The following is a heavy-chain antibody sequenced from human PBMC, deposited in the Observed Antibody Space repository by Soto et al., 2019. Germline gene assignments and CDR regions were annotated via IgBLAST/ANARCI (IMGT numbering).Heavy chain of an antibody. CDR2: SYSTGGT. Sequence: EVLLLESGGDVVQSGGSLRLSCAASGFTLGKYTMGWVRQAPGKGLEWVAESYSTGGTEYADSVKGRFTISRDNSKNTLFLQMNSLGVEDTALYYCARNREPDGIWTFDSWGQGTLVTVSS. J-gene: IGHJ4*02. D-gene: IGHD3-9*01. CDR3: ARNREPDGIWTFDS. CDR1: GFTLGKYT. V-gene: IGHV3-23*01.